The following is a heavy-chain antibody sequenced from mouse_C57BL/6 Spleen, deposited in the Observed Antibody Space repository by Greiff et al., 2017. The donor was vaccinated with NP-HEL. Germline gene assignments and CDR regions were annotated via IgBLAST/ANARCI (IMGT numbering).Heavy chain of an antibody. D-gene: IGHD1-1*01. CDR3: ADYYGSSYGLDY. J-gene: IGHJ2*01. Sequence: QVQLQQPGAELVKPGASVKMSCKASGYTFTSYWITWVKQRPGQGLEWIGDIYPGSGSTNYNEKFKSKATLTVDTSSSTAYMQLSSLTSEDSAVYYCADYYGSSYGLDYWGQGTTLTVSS. V-gene: IGHV1-55*01. CDR1: GYTFTSYW. CDR2: IYPGSGST.